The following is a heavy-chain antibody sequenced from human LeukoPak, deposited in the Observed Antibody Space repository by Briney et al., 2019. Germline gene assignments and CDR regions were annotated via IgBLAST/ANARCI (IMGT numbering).Heavy chain of an antibody. CDR1: GYTFTGYY. Sequence: ASVKVSCKASGYTFTGYYMHWVRQAPGQGLEWMRWINPNSGGTNYAQKFQGRVTMTRDTSISTAYMELSRLRSEDMAVYYCAREPRDCSGGSCYWFAFDIWGQGTMVTVSS. V-gene: IGHV1-2*02. CDR2: INPNSGGT. D-gene: IGHD2-15*01. J-gene: IGHJ3*02. CDR3: AREPRDCSGGSCYWFAFDI.